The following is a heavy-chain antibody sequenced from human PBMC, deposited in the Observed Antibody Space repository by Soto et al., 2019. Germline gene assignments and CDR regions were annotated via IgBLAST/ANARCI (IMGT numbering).Heavy chain of an antibody. CDR2: VYYSGST. V-gene: IGHV4-61*01. Sequence: PSETLSLTCTVSGASVNSENYYWSWIRQPPGKGLEWIGYVYYSGSTNYNPSLKSRATISLDTYKNQFSLKMTSMTSADTAFYYCARGVLRFLQWLDPWR. CDR1: GASVNSENYY. D-gene: IGHD3-3*01. J-gene: IGHJ5*02. CDR3: ARGVLRFLQWLDP.